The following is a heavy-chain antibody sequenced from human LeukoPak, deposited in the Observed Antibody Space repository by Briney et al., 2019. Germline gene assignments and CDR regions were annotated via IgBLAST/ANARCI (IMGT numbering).Heavy chain of an antibody. D-gene: IGHD3-22*01. CDR2: IIPIFGTA. CDR1: GGTFSSYA. Sequence: SVKVSCKASGGTFSSYAISWVRQAPGQGLEWMGGIIPIFGTANYAQKFQGRVTVTADESTSTAYMELSSLRSEDTAVYYCARGPPDYYDSSGYSYFDYWGQGTLVTVSS. J-gene: IGHJ4*02. V-gene: IGHV1-69*13. CDR3: ARGPPDYYDSSGYSYFDY.